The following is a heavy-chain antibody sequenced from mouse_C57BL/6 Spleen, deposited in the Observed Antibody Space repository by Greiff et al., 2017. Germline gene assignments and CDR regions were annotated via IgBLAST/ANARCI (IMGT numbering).Heavy chain of an antibody. CDR1: GYTFTSYT. D-gene: IGHD2-3*01. CDR2: INPSSGYT. V-gene: IGHV1-4*01. Sequence: QVQLKESGAELARPGASVKMSCKASGYTFTSYTMHWVKQRPGQGLEWIGYINPSSGYTKYNQKFKDKATLTADKSSSTAYMQLSSLTSEDSAVYYCATLYEKGYFDYWGQGTTLTVSS. CDR3: ATLYEKGYFDY. J-gene: IGHJ2*01.